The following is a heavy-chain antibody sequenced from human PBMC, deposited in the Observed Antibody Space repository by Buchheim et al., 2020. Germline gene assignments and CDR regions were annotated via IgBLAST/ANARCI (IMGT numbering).Heavy chain of an antibody. CDR2: ISVGGGST. J-gene: IGHJ6*02. CDR1: GFTFRKYA. D-gene: IGHD4-23*01. Sequence: EVQLWESGGGLAQPGGSLRLSCTASGFTFRKYAMSWVRQAPGKGLEWVSAISVGGGSTYYADSVKGRFTIPRDNSQNTLFLQMSSLRVDDTAVYYCAKAVEYGGNSYYYYGMDVWGQGTT. V-gene: IGHV3-23*01. CDR3: AKAVEYGGNSYYYYGMDV.